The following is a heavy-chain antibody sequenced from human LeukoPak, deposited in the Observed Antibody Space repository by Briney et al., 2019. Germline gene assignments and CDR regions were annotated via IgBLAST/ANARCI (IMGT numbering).Heavy chain of an antibody. CDR3: ANSKLGELDY. V-gene: IGHV3-7*01. CDR2: IKQDGSEK. CDR1: GITFSDYW. D-gene: IGHD7-27*01. Sequence: GGSLRLSCAASGITFSDYWMTWVRQVPGKGLEWVANIKQDGSEKYYVDSVKGRFTISRDNAKNSLYLQMNSLRAEDTAVYYCANSKLGELDYWGQGTLVTVSS. J-gene: IGHJ4*02.